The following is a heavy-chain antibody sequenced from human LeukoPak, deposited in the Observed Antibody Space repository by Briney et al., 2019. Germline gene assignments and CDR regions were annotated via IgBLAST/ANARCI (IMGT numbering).Heavy chain of an antibody. CDR3: ARGTLLYSSGWYLIGPFDF. CDR2: ISAYNDLT. D-gene: IGHD6-19*01. V-gene: IGHV1-18*01. Sequence: ASVKVSCKASGYSVSNYGISWVRQAPGQGLEWMGWISAYNDLTKYAEKLQGRVTMTTDTSTSTAYLELRSLRSDDTAMYYCARGTLLYSSGWYLIGPFDFWGQGTMVTVSS. CDR1: GYSVSNYG. J-gene: IGHJ3*01.